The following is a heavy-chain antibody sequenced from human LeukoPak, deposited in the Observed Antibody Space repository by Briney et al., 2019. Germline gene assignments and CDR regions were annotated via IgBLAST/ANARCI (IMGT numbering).Heavy chain of an antibody. D-gene: IGHD6-13*01. J-gene: IGHJ4*02. Sequence: PSETLSLTCTVSGDSISNYYWSWIRQPPGKGLEWIGYIYYSGSTNYNPSLKSRVTISVDTSKSQFSLKLSSVTAADTAVYYCARQPYSSSWFDGWGQGTLVTVSS. CDR1: GDSISNYY. CDR2: IYYSGST. V-gene: IGHV4-59*08. CDR3: ARQPYSSSWFDG.